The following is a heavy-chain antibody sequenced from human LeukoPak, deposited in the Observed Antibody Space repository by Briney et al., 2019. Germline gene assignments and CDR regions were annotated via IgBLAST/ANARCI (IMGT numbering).Heavy chain of an antibody. D-gene: IGHD5-24*01. V-gene: IGHV3-53*01. CDR2: FYVGGAT. Sequence: HPGASLRLSCAVSGFSVTNNYMSWVRQAPGKGLEWVSVFYVGGATYYADSVKGRFTISRDNSENTLYLQMKSLRAEDTAVYYCARGDGYNFFDYWGQGTLVTVSS. CDR3: ARGDGYNFFDY. CDR1: GFSVTNNY. J-gene: IGHJ4*02.